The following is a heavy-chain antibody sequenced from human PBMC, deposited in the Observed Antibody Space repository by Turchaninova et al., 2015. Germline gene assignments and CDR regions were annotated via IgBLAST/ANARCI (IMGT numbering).Heavy chain of an antibody. CDR2: INPNSGVT. CDR3: ASEASSGPAGGLDV. D-gene: IGHD6-25*01. CDR1: GYTFTGYY. J-gene: IGHJ6*02. Sequence: VQSGAEVKKPGASVKVSCKASGYTFTGYYIHWVRQAPGQGLEWMGWINPNSGVTNYLEKFQGWVTMSRDTSIRTPYMEVRRLRSDATSVYYCASEASSGPAGGLDVWGQGTTVTVSS. V-gene: IGHV1-2*04.